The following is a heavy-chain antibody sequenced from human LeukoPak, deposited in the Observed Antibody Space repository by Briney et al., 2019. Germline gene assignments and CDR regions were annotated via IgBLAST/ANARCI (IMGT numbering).Heavy chain of an antibody. CDR2: IKQDGSEK. V-gene: IGHV3-7*01. CDR3: ARRVRSGFFDN. J-gene: IGHJ4*02. D-gene: IGHD3-3*01. Sequence: GGSLRLSCAASGFSFSTYWMNWVRQAPGRGLEWVASIKQDGSEKYYVDSVKGRFTISRDNAKNSLYLQQNSLRAEDTAVYYCARRVRSGFFDNWGQGTLVTVSS. CDR1: GFSFSTYW.